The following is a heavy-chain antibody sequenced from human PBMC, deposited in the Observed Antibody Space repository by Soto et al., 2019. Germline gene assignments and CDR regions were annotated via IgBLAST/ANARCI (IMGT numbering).Heavy chain of an antibody. D-gene: IGHD5-18*01. V-gene: IGHV3-23*01. J-gene: IGHJ6*02. CDR3: AKSGYSYGQHAAMDV. CDR1: GFTLSSYA. CDR2: ISGSGGST. Sequence: PEGSLRLSCAASGFTLSSYAMSWVRQAPGKGLDWVSAISGSGGSTYYADSVKGRFTISRDNSKNTLYLQMSSLRAEDTAVYYCAKSGYSYGQHAAMDVRGQGTTVTVSS.